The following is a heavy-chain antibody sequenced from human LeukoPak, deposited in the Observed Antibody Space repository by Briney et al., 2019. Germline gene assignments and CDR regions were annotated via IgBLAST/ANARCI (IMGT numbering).Heavy chain of an antibody. Sequence: ASVKVSCKASGYTFTSYGISWVRQAPGQGLEWMGWISAYYGNTNYAQKFQGRVTMTTDTSTSTAYMELRSLGSDDTAVYYCARVDYYGRSGPTGPLSNWGQGTLVTVSS. CDR3: ARVDYYGRSGPTGPLSN. CDR2: ISAYYGNT. CDR1: GYTFTSYG. V-gene: IGHV1-18*01. J-gene: IGHJ4*02. D-gene: IGHD3-22*01.